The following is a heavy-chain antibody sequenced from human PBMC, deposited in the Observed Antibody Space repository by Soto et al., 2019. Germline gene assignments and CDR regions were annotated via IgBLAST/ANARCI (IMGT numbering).Heavy chain of an antibody. J-gene: IGHJ5*02. CDR2: IIPILGIA. CDR3: ARGRYCSGGSCSAERNWFDP. Sequence: ASVKVSCKASGGTFSSYTISWVRQAPGQGLEWMGRIIPILGIANYAQKFQGRVTITADKSTSTAYMELSSLRSEDTAVYYCARGRYCSGGSCSAERNWFDPWGQGTLVTVSS. V-gene: IGHV1-69*02. CDR1: GGTFSSYT. D-gene: IGHD2-15*01.